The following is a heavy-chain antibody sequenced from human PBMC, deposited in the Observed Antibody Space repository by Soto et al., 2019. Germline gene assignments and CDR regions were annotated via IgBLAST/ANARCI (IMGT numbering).Heavy chain of an antibody. CDR3: GRGFFLSSAEYPNWFDP. CDR1: GCSISSGDYY. D-gene: IGHD2-2*01. V-gene: IGHV4-30-4*01. Sequence: SETRSLTCTVSGCSISSGDYYWSWIREPPGKGLGWIGCIYYSWSTYYNPSLESRVTISVDTSKNQVSLKLSSVTAADTDVYYCGRGFFLSSAEYPNWFDPYRQGPLVTVSS. CDR2: IYYSWST. J-gene: IGHJ5*02.